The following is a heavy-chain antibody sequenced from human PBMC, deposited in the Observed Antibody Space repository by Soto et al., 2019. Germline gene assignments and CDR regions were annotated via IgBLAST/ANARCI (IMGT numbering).Heavy chain of an antibody. J-gene: IGHJ4*02. CDR2: IDWDDDK. Sequence: SGPTLVNPTQTLTLTCTFSGFSLSTSGMCVSWIRQPPGKALEWLALIDWDDDKYYSTSLKTRLTISKDTSKSQVVLTMTNMDPVDTATYYCARSAVDTAMVTLYHKESSENYYFDYWGQ. CDR3: ARSAVDTAMVTLYHKESSENYYFDY. D-gene: IGHD5-18*01. CDR1: GFSLSTSGMC. V-gene: IGHV2-70*01.